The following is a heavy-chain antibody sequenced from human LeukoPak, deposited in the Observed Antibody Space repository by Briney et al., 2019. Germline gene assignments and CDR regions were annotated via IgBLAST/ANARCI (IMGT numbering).Heavy chain of an antibody. Sequence: GGSLRLSCAASGFPFSSYGMHWVRQAPGKGLEWVAVISYDGSNKYYADSVKGRFTISRDNSKNTLYLQMNSLRAEDTAVYYCAKSRGSGSYYGYFQHWGQGTLVTVSS. V-gene: IGHV3-30*18. J-gene: IGHJ1*01. D-gene: IGHD1-26*01. CDR1: GFPFSSYG. CDR2: ISYDGSNK. CDR3: AKSRGSGSYYGYFQH.